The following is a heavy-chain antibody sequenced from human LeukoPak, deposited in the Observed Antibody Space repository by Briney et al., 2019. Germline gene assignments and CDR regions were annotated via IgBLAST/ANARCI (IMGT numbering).Heavy chain of an antibody. D-gene: IGHD6-13*01. CDR1: DYTFTFYG. Sequence: GASVKVSCKASDYTFTFYGITWVRQAPGHGLEWMGWINTDDGNTEYAQKFQGRVTMTEDTSTDTAYMELSSLRSEDTAVYYCATGRSWSPDAFDIWGQGTMVTVSS. J-gene: IGHJ3*02. CDR3: ATGRSWSPDAFDI. V-gene: IGHV1-18*01. CDR2: INTDDGNT.